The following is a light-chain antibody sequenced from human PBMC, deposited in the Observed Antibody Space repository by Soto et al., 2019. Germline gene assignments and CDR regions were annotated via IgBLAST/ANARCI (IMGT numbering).Light chain of an antibody. CDR3: QQYENLPT. CDR2: DAS. CDR1: QSISSW. V-gene: IGKV1-33*01. J-gene: IGKJ5*01. Sequence: DIQMTHSPSTLSASLGDRVTITCRASQSISSWLAWYQQKPGRAPKLLIYDASNLEAGVPSRFRGSGSGTDFTFTISRLQPEDIATYYCQQYENLPTFGQGTRLEIK.